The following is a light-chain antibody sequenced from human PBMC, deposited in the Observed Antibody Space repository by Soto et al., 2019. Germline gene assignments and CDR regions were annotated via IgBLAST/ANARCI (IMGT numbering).Light chain of an antibody. V-gene: IGKV1-5*01. Sequence: DIQLTQSPSTLSASIGDRVTITCRASQNVLSWLAWYQHKPGRAPKLLIFDVSNLFSGVPSRFSGSGSGTEFTLTISSLQPDDFATYYCQHYNSYSEAFGQGTKVDI. CDR3: QHYNSYSEA. CDR1: QNVLSW. J-gene: IGKJ1*01. CDR2: DVS.